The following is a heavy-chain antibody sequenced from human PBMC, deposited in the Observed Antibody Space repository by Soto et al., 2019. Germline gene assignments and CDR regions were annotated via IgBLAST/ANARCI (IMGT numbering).Heavy chain of an antibody. J-gene: IGHJ5*02. CDR1: GDSISSRTYY. CDR2: IYYSGSA. Sequence: SETLSLTYTVSGDSISSRTYYWAWIRQPPGKGLEWIANIYYSGSAYYNPSLKSRVTISVDTSKNQFSLKLTSVTAADTALYYCARQFGKYNWFDPWGQGTLVTVSS. V-gene: IGHV4-39*01. CDR3: ARQFGKYNWFDP. D-gene: IGHD3-16*01.